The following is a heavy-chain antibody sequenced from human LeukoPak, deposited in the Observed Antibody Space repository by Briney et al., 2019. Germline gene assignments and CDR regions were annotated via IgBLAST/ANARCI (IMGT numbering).Heavy chain of an antibody. CDR1: GFTFSSYA. J-gene: IGHJ5*02. D-gene: IGHD3-10*01. CDR2: ISDDGSNK. V-gene: IGHV3-30-3*01. CDR3: AGASWFGEWVP. Sequence: PGGSLRLSCAASGFTFSSYAMHWVRQAPGKGLESVAVISDDGSNKYYADSVKGRFTISRDNPKNSLYLQMNSLRDEDTAVYYCAGASWFGEWVPWGQGTLVTVSS.